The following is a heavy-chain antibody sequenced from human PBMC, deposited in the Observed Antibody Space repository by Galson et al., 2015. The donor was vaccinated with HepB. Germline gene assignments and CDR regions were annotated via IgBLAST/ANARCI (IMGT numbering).Heavy chain of an antibody. V-gene: IGHV3-23*01. CDR3: AKYRDRSGYYDPIFDY. D-gene: IGHD3-22*01. CDR1: GFTVRSNS. Sequence: SLRLSCAASGFTVRSNSMTWVRQAPGKGLEWVSAISGSGTGTYFADPVKGRFTISRDNSKNTLFLQVNSLRAEDTAVYYCAKYRDRSGYYDPIFDYWGQGTLVTVSS. CDR2: ISGSGTGT. J-gene: IGHJ4*02.